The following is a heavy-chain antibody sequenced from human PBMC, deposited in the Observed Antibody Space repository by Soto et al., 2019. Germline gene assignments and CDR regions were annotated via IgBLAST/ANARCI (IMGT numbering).Heavy chain of an antibody. CDR2: IIPIFGTA. Sequence: QVQLVQSGAEVKKPGSSVKVSCKASGGTFSSYAISWVRQAPGQGLEWMGGIIPIFGTANYAQKFQGRVTTTAEESTSTAYVELRSLRSEDTAVYYCARGGSSGWYLPFDYWGQGTLVTVSS. D-gene: IGHD6-19*01. CDR1: GGTFSSYA. V-gene: IGHV1-69*12. CDR3: ARGGSSGWYLPFDY. J-gene: IGHJ4*02.